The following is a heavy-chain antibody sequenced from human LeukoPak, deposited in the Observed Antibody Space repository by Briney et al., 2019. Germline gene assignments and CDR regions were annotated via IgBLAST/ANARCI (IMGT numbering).Heavy chain of an antibody. V-gene: IGHV3-33*01. Sequence: GGSLRLSCAASGFNFSSYGMHWVRQAPGKGLEWVAVIWNDGTNKYYADSVKGRFTISRDNSKNTLYMQMNSLRAEDTAVYYCARGIVGYYPDYFDYWGQGTLVTVSS. CDR2: IWNDGTNK. CDR3: ARGIVGYYPDYFDY. D-gene: IGHD1-26*01. CDR1: GFNFSSYG. J-gene: IGHJ4*02.